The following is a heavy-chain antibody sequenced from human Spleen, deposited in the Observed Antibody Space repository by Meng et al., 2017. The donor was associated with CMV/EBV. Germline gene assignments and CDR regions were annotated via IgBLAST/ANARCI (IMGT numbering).Heavy chain of an antibody. V-gene: IGHV1-8*01. CDR3: ARDAGFWSGINYFDY. J-gene: IGHJ4*02. CDR2: MNPNSGNT. Sequence: ASVKVSCKASGYTFTSYDINWVRQATGQGLEWMAWMNPNSGNTGFAQKFQGRVTMTRHTSISTAYMELSSLRSEDTAVYYCARDAGFWSGINYFDYWGQGALVTVSS. CDR1: GYTFTSYD. D-gene: IGHD3-3*01.